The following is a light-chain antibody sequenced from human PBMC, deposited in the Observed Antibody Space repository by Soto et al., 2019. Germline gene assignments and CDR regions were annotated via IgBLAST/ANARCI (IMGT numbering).Light chain of an antibody. Sequence: QSVLTTPASVSGSPGQSIPISCTGTSSDVGSYNLVSWYQQHPGKAPKLMIYEVSKRPSGVSSRFSGSKSGNTASLTISGLQVEDEAAYYCCSYAGSSTYVFGTGTKVTVL. J-gene: IGLJ1*01. CDR3: CSYAGSSTYV. CDR1: SSDVGSYNL. CDR2: EVS. V-gene: IGLV2-23*02.